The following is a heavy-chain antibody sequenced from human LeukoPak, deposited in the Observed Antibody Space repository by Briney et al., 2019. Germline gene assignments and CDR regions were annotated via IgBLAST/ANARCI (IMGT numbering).Heavy chain of an antibody. D-gene: IGHD3-10*01. Sequence: PSETLSLTCSISGGSFTTHFWSWVRQPAGKGLEWIGRIYPSGNTNYNPSLKSRLNLSVDTSKTQFSLRLSSVTAADAAVYYCAREDSGSYYNYYYFYMDVWGKGTTVTIPS. V-gene: IGHV4-4*07. J-gene: IGHJ6*03. CDR3: AREDSGSYYNYYYFYMDV. CDR2: IYPSGNT. CDR1: GGSFTTHF.